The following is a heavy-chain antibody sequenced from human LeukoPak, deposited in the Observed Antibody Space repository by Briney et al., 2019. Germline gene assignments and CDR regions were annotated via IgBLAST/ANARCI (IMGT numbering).Heavy chain of an antibody. V-gene: IGHV1-46*01. CDR1: GYTFTSYY. CDR3: ARGQRIMGALNWFDP. CDR2: INPSGGST. D-gene: IGHD1-26*01. J-gene: IGHJ5*02. Sequence: ASVKVSCKASGYTFTSYYMHWVRQAPGPGGELMGIINPSGGSTSYVQKFQGRVTMTRDTSTSTVYMELSSLRSEDTAVYYCARGQRIMGALNWFDPWGQGTLVTVSS.